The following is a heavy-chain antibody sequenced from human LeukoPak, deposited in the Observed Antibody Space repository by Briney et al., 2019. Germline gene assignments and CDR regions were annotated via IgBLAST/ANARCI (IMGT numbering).Heavy chain of an antibody. D-gene: IGHD2-2*01. CDR3: AKALDRSSTSCRRGLYYYYGMDV. Sequence: GGSLRLSCAASGFTFSSYGMHWVRQAPGKGLEWVAVISYDGSNKYYADSVKDRFTISRDNSKNTLYLQMNSLRAEDTAVYYCAKALDRSSTSCRRGLYYYYGMDVWGQGTTVTVSS. V-gene: IGHV3-30*18. J-gene: IGHJ6*02. CDR2: ISYDGSNK. CDR1: GFTFSSYG.